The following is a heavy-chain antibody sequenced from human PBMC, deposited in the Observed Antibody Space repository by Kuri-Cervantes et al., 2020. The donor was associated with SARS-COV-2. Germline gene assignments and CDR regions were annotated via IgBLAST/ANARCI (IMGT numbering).Heavy chain of an antibody. CDR3: ARDSAYCGGDCPWGDAFDI. D-gene: IGHD2-21*01. J-gene: IGHJ3*02. Sequence: GESLKISCAASGFTFSSYSMNWVRQAPGEGLEWVSSISSSSSYIYYADSVKGRFTISRDNAKNSLYLQMNSLRAEDTAVYYCARDSAYCGGDCPWGDAFDIWGQGTMVTVSS. CDR1: GFTFSSYS. V-gene: IGHV3-21*01. CDR2: ISSSSSYI.